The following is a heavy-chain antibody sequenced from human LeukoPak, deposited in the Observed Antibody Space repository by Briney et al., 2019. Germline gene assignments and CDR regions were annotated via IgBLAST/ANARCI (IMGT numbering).Heavy chain of an antibody. Sequence: ASVKVSCKVSGYTLTELSMHWVRQAPGKGLEWMGGLDPEDGETIYAQKFQGRVTMTEDTSTDTAYMELSSLRSEDTAVYYCATPREYSSSSTARGYYFDYWGQGTLVTVSS. V-gene: IGHV1-24*01. CDR1: GYTLTELS. J-gene: IGHJ4*02. CDR2: LDPEDGET. CDR3: ATPREYSSSSTARGYYFDY. D-gene: IGHD6-6*01.